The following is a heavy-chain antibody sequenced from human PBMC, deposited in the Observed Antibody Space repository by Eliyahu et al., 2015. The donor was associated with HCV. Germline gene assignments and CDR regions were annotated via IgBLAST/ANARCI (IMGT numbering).Heavy chain of an antibody. D-gene: IGHD5-24*01. J-gene: IGHJ4*02. CDR3: VRGRLEMATYYFDY. CDR1: GFXFSNYW. CDR2: IKQDGSEK. Sequence: VQLVVSGGGLVQPGGSLRLSCAASGFXFSNYWMNWVRQAPGKGLEWGANIKQDGSEKYYVDSVKGRFTISRDNAKNSLYLQMDGLRAEDTAVYFCVRGRLEMATYYFDYWGQGTLVTVSS. V-gene: IGHV3-7*01.